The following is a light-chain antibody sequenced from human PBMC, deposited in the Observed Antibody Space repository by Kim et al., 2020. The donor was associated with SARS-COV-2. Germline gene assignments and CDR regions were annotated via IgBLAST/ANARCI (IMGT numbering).Light chain of an antibody. CDR3: QAWDSSTAV. Sequence: QSVLTQPPSASGTPGQRVTISCSGSSSNIGSNTVNWYQQLPGTAPKLLIYSNNQRPSGIPERFSGSNSGNTATLTISGTQAMDEADYYCQAWDSSTAVFGGGTQLTVL. CDR1: SSNIGSNT. CDR2: SNN. V-gene: IGLV1-44*01. J-gene: IGLJ3*02.